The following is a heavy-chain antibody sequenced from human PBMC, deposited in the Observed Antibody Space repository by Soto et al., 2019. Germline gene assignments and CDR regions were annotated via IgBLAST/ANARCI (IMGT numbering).Heavy chain of an antibody. CDR3: AKDPDKSKY. J-gene: IGHJ4*02. CDR1: GFTLSSYA. D-gene: IGHD4-4*01. Sequence: GGFLRLSCAASGFTLSSYAMSWVRQAPGKGLEWVSAISGSGGSTYYADSVKGRFTISRDNSKNTLYLQMNGLRAEDTAVYYCAKDPDKSKYSGQGTLVTVSS. CDR2: ISGSGGST. V-gene: IGHV3-23*01.